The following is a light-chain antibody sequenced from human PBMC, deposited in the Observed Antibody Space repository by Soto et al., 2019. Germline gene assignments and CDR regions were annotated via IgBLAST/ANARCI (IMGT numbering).Light chain of an antibody. V-gene: IGKV1-8*01. CDR3: QQYYRYPL. J-gene: IGKJ4*01. CDR2: AAS. CDR1: QGISSY. Sequence: AIRMTQSPSSLSASPGDRVTITCRASQGISSYLAWYQQKPGKAPKLLIYAASTLQSGVPSRFSGSGSGTDFTLTISCLQSEDFATYYCQQYYRYPLFGGGTKVDIK.